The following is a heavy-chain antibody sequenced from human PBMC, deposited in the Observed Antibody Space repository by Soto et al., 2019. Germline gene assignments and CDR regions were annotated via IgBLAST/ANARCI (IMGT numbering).Heavy chain of an antibody. CDR2: IFSDNER. V-gene: IGHV2-26*01. CDR1: GFSLSTGRMG. J-gene: IGHJ6*02. CDR3: VRMNADSYQFYYAMDV. Sequence: SGPTLVNPTETLTLTCTVSGFSLSTGRMGVSWIRQPPGKAMEWLAHIFSDNERSYSTSMPGRLTISKDPSGSQVVLSMTNLDPVDTGTYYCVRMNADSYQFYYAMDVWGQGTTVTVSS. D-gene: IGHD4-17*01.